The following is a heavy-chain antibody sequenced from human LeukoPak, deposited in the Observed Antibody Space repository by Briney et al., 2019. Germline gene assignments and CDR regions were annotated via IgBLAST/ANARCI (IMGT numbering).Heavy chain of an antibody. Sequence: GGSLRLSCAASGLTFSSYDIHWVRQAPGKGLEWVAVIGYDGRNRYYADSVKGRFTISRDTSKNTLYLQMNSLRAEDTAVYYCAKCARVDWLPIDYWGQGTLVTVSS. V-gene: IGHV3-33*06. CDR2: IGYDGRNR. CDR1: GLTFSSYD. D-gene: IGHD3-9*01. CDR3: AKCARVDWLPIDY. J-gene: IGHJ4*02.